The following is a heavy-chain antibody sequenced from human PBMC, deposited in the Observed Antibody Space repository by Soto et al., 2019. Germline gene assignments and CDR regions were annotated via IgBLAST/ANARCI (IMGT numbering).Heavy chain of an antibody. J-gene: IGHJ4*02. D-gene: IGHD3-16*01. CDR1: GFTFTSSA. CDR3: AADLDAGELWPQEDY. CDR2: IVVGSGNT. V-gene: IGHV1-58*01. Sequence: AASVQVSCKASGFTFTSSAVQWVRQARGQRLEWIGWIVVGSGNTNYAQKFQERVTITRDMSTSTAYMELSSLRSEDTAVYYCAADLDAGELWPQEDYWGQGTLVTVSS.